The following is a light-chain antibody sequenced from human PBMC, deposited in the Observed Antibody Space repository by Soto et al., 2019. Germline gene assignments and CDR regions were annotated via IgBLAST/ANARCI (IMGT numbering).Light chain of an antibody. V-gene: IGKV3-20*01. Sequence: EIVLTQSPGTLSLSPGERATLSCRASQSVSSSYLAWYQQKPGQAPRLLIYGAYSRATGIPDRLSGSGSGTDFTLTISRLEPEDFAVYYCQQYGSSPMYTFGQGTKLEIK. CDR3: QQYGSSPMYT. CDR1: QSVSSSY. J-gene: IGKJ2*01. CDR2: GAY.